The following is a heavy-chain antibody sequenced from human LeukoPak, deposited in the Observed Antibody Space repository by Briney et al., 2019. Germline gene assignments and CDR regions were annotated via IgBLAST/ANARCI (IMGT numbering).Heavy chain of an antibody. CDR3: ARGVTIFGVVTAFDP. D-gene: IGHD3-3*01. Sequence: KPGGSLRLSCAASGFTFSSYSMNWVRQAPGKGLEWVSSISSSSSYIYYADSVKGRFTTSRDNAKNSLYLQMNSLRAEDTAVYYCARGVTIFGVVTAFDPWGQGTLVTVSS. CDR1: GFTFSSYS. CDR2: ISSSSSYI. J-gene: IGHJ5*02. V-gene: IGHV3-21*01.